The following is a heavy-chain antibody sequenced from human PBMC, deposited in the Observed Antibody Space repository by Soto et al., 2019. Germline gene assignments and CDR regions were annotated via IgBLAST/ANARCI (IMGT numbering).Heavy chain of an antibody. D-gene: IGHD1-1*01. Sequence: GGSLRLSCAASGFTFSNYWMHWVRQAPGKGLVWVSRINSEGSTTSYADSVKGRFTISRDNAKNTLYLQMNSLRAEDTAVYYCANSETTDSSFDYWGQGALVPVSS. CDR3: ANSETTDSSFDY. CDR2: INSEGSTT. V-gene: IGHV3-74*01. CDR1: GFTFSNYW. J-gene: IGHJ4*02.